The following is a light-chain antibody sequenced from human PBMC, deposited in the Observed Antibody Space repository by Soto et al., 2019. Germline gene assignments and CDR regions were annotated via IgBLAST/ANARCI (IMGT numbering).Light chain of an antibody. Sequence: EIVLTQSPDTLSLSPGARATLSCRASRGVSTTYLAWYQQNPGQAPRLFIYGASTRATGIPDRFSGSGSGKEFTLTINRLEPEDSAVYYCQYQGGSPRYTFGQGTKLEIK. CDR2: GAS. CDR3: QYQGGSPRYT. CDR1: RGVSTTY. J-gene: IGKJ2*01. V-gene: IGKV3-20*01.